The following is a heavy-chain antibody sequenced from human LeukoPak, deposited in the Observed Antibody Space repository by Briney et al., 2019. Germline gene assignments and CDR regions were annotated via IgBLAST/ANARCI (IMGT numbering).Heavy chain of an antibody. D-gene: IGHD3-16*01. V-gene: IGHV1-2*02. J-gene: IGHJ4*02. CDR1: GYTFTGYH. CDR3: ARDLTGYLYTFFDY. Sequence: GASVKVSCKTTGYTFTGYHLHWVRQAPGQGLEWMAWIQSDSGDTNYAQKFQGRVTVTRDKFTRTSYIEVDRLSSDDTAVYYCARDLTGYLYTFFDYWGQGTLVTVSS. CDR2: IQSDSGDT.